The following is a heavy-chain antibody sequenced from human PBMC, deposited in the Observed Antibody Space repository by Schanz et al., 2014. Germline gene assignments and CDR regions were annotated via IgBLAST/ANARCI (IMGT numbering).Heavy chain of an antibody. CDR3: ARDNRYYLFDY. CDR2: ISSKGDMT. J-gene: IGHJ4*02. D-gene: IGHD3-16*02. V-gene: IGHV3-64*01. CDR1: GFSFTTYA. Sequence: EVQLLESGGGLVQPGGSLRLSCASSGFSFTTYAMSWVRQAPGKGLEYVSSISSKGDMTFYGNSVKGRFTISRDNSKNTLYLQLGSLSAEDTAVYFCARDNRYYLFDYCGQGALVTVSS.